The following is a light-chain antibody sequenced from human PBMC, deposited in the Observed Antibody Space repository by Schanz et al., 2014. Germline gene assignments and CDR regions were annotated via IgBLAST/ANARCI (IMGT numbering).Light chain of an antibody. V-gene: IGLV2-14*01. CDR1: SSDVGGYKY. J-gene: IGLJ2*01. CDR2: DVN. Sequence: QSALTQPASVSGSPGQSITISCTGTSSDVGGYKYVSWYQQHPGKAPKLMIYDVNNRPSGVSNRFSGSKSGNTASLTVSGLQAEDEADYYCSSYAGSNHRLFGGGTKLTVL. CDR3: SSYAGSNHRL.